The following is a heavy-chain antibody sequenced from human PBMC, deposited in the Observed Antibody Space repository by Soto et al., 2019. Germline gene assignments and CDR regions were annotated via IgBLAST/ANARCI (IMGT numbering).Heavy chain of an antibody. CDR1: GYTFTSYA. D-gene: IGHD6-13*01. CDR2: INAGNGNT. J-gene: IGHJ4*02. Sequence: ASVKVSCKASGYTFTSYAMHWVRQAPGQRLEWMGWINAGNGNTKYSQKFQGRVTITRDTSASTAYMELSSLRSEDTAVYYCARPACGATAGTKLFPLTVDYWGQGTLVTVSS. CDR3: ARPACGATAGTKLFPLTVDY. V-gene: IGHV1-3*01.